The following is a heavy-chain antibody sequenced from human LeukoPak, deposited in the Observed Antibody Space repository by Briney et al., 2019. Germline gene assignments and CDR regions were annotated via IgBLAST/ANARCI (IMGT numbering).Heavy chain of an antibody. CDR2: VYYTGST. J-gene: IGHJ6*02. V-gene: IGHV4-39*01. Sequence: SETLSPTCTVSGASISSSSHYWGWIRQPPGKGLEWIGSVYYTGSTYYSPSLKSRVTISVDTSKNQFSLKLRSVTAADTAIYYCASPSSYYYYGMDVWGQGTTVTVSS. CDR1: GASISSSSHY. CDR3: ASPSSYYYYGMDV.